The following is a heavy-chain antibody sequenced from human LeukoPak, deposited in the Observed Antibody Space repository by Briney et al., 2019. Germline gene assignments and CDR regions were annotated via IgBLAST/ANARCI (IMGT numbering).Heavy chain of an antibody. V-gene: IGHV4-61*05. J-gene: IGHJ4*02. CDR2: IFYSGST. CDR3: ARSPDYGDYFDY. D-gene: IGHD4-17*01. CDR1: SGSISTSNYY. Sequence: SETLSLTCTVSSGSISTSNYYWGWVRQPPGKALEWIGNIFYSGSTNYNPSLKSRVTISVDTSKNQFSLKLSSVTAADTAVYYCARSPDYGDYFDYWGQGTLVTVSS.